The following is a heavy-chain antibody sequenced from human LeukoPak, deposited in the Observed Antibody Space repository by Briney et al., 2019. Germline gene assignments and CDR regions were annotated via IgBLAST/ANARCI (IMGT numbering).Heavy chain of an antibody. V-gene: IGHV1-2*02. Sequence: ASVKVSCKASGYTFTDYIIHWVRQAPGQGLEWMGWINPNSGGTNYAQKFQGRVTMTRDTSIGTAYMDLSSLISDDTAVYYCATHPSDFWGQGTLVTVSS. CDR2: INPNSGGT. CDR1: GYTFTDYI. J-gene: IGHJ4*02. CDR3: ATHPSDF.